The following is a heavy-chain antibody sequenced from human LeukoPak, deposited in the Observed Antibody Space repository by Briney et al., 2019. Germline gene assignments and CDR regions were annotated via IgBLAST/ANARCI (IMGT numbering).Heavy chain of an antibody. J-gene: IGHJ4*02. CDR1: GFTFSSYS. CDR3: TRENRDWSPAY. D-gene: IGHD3/OR15-3a*01. CDR2: ISTSSAHI. Sequence: GGSLRLSCTASGFTFSSYSMNWVRQAPGKGLEWVSSISTSSAHIYYADSVKGRFTISRDNAKNSLYLQMISLRAEDTAVYYCTRENRDWSPAYWGQGTLVTVSS. V-gene: IGHV3-21*01.